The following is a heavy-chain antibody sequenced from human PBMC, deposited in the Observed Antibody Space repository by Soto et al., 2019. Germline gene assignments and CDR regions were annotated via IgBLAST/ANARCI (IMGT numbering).Heavy chain of an antibody. V-gene: IGHV3-23*01. CDR3: AKSLNSFDY. Sequence: PGGSLRLSFTAAEFTFSSYSMSWVRQAPGKGLEWVSGINDSGSRTYYADSVKGRFTISRDNSKNTLYLQMNSLRAEDTALYYCAKSLNSFDYWGQGTLVNVSS. CDR1: EFTFSSYS. CDR2: INDSGSRT. J-gene: IGHJ4*02.